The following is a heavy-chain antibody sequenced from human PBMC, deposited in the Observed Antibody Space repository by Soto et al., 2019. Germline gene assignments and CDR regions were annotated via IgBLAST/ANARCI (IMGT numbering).Heavy chain of an antibody. V-gene: IGHV3-74*01. CDR3: ASVNDYAMDV. Sequence: PGGSLRLSCAASGIIFSSYWMHWVRQAPGKGLVWVSRINSDGSSTSYADSVKGRFTISRDNAKNTLYLQMNSLRVEDTAVYYCASVNDYAMDVWGQGTTVTGSS. D-gene: IGHD2-8*01. CDR2: INSDGSST. CDR1: GIIFSSYW. J-gene: IGHJ6*02.